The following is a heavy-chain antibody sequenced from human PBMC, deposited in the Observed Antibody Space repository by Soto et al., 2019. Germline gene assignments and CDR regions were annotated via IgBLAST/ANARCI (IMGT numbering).Heavy chain of an antibody. CDR1: GGSISSGGYY. CDR2: IYYSGST. D-gene: IGHD3-22*01. CDR3: ARGSYYYDSSGPIDY. J-gene: IGHJ4*02. Sequence: SETLSLTCTVSGGSISSGGYYWSWIRQHPGKGLEWIGYIYYSGSTYYNPSLKSRVTISVDTSKNQFSLKLSSVTAADTAVYYCARGSYYYDSSGPIDYWGQGTLVTVSS. V-gene: IGHV4-31*03.